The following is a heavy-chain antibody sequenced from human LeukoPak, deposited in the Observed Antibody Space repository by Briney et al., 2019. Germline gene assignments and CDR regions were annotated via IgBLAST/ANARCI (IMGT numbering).Heavy chain of an antibody. CDR2: IMVGSGAT. D-gene: IGHD3-16*01. V-gene: IGHV1-58*01. J-gene: IGHJ4*02. CDR1: GFTSTNFA. Sequence: SLKVSSKASGFTSTNFAVQWVRQARGQRLEWIGWIMVGSGATKCAQDFQERVTITRDLSTSTLYMELRSLTSEDTAVYYCAADLSNPRMGASYLDSWGQGTLVTVSS. CDR3: AADLSNPRMGASYLDS.